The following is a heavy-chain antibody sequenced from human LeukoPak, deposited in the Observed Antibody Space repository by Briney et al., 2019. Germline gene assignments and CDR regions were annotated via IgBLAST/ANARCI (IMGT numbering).Heavy chain of an antibody. D-gene: IGHD3-3*01. V-gene: IGHV4-61*02. J-gene: IGHJ3*02. CDR2: IYTSGST. CDR3: AREGVLRFLEWSTNGAFDI. CDR1: GGSISSGSYY. Sequence: SETLSLTCTVSGGSISSGSYYWSWIRQPAGKGLEWIGRIYTSGSTNYNPSLKSRVTMSVDTSKNQFSLKLSSVTAADTAVYYCAREGVLRFLEWSTNGAFDIWGQGTMVTVSS.